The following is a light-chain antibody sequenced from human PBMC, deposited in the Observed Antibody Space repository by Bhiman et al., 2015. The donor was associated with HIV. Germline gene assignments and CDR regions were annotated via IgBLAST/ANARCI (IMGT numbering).Light chain of an antibody. CDR3: GTWDSSLSAGV. CDR2: DNN. CDR1: SSNIGNNY. V-gene: IGLV1-51*01. Sequence: QSVLTQPPSVSAAPGQKVTISCSGSSSNIGNNYVSWYQQFPGTAPKLLISDNNKRPSGIPDRFSGSKSGTSATLGITGLQTGDEADYYCGTWDSSLSAGVFGTGTKVTVL. J-gene: IGLJ1*01.